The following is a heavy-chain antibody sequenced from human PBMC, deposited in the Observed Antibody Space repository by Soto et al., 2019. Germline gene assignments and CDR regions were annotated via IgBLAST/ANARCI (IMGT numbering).Heavy chain of an antibody. Sequence: QVQLQESGPGLVKPSGTLSLTCAVSGGSISSSNWWSWVRQPPGKGLEWIGEIYHSGSTNYNPSLKSRVTISVDKSKNQFSLKLSSVTAADTAVYYCARAPFIAVLGGSYDETYYYYGMDVWGQGTTVTVSS. CDR1: GGSISSSNW. CDR3: ARAPFIAVLGGSYDETYYYYGMDV. J-gene: IGHJ6*02. D-gene: IGHD3-16*01. V-gene: IGHV4-4*02. CDR2: IYHSGST.